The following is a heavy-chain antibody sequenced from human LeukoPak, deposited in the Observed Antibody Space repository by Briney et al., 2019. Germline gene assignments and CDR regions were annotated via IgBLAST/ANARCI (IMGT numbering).Heavy chain of an antibody. J-gene: IGHJ3*02. V-gene: IGHV1-2*06. CDR1: GYSFTGYY. D-gene: IGHD4-23*01. Sequence: ASVKVSCKASGYSFTGYYMHWVRQAPGQGLEWMGRINPNSGGTNYAQKFQGRVTMTRDTSISIAYMELSSLRSDDTAVYYCARDLSMTMVVTRDALDIWGQGTMVTVSS. CDR3: ARDLSMTMVVTRDALDI. CDR2: INPNSGGT.